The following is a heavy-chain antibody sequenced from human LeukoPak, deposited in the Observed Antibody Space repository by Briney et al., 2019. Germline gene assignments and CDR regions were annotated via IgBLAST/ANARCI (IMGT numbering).Heavy chain of an antibody. D-gene: IGHD5-18*01. CDR2: IYTSGST. Sequence: SETLSLTCTVSGGSISSYYWSWIRQPPGKGLEWIGYIYTSGSTNYNPSLKSRVTISVDTSKNQFSLKLSSVTAADTAVYYCARHGIQLWLRGYYYYMDVWGKGTTVTVSS. J-gene: IGHJ6*03. CDR3: ARHGIQLWLRGYYYYMDV. CDR1: GGSISSYY. V-gene: IGHV4-4*09.